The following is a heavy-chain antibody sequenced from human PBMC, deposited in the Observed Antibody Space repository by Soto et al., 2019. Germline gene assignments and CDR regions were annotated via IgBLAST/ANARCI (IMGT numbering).Heavy chain of an antibody. V-gene: IGHV3-7*01. J-gene: IGHJ5*02. CDR1: GFTFSSYW. CDR3: ASEEADSSADVIDP. CDR2: IKQDGSEK. D-gene: IGHD6-19*01. Sequence: EVQLVESGGGLVQPGGSLRLSCAASGFTFSSYWMSWVRQAPGKGLEWVANIKQDGSEKYYVDSVKGRFTISRDNAKNSLSLQMNCLRAEDTAVYYCASEEADSSADVIDPWGQGTLVTVSS.